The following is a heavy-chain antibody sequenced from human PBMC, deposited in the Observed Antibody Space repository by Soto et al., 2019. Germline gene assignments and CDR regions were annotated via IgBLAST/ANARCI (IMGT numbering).Heavy chain of an antibody. D-gene: IGHD6-19*01. CDR2: ISSSSSYI. V-gene: IGHV3-21*01. CDR3: ARDLHSSGWYGYYYGMDV. Sequence: GGSLRLSCAATGFTFSSYSMNWVRQAPGKGLEWVSSISSSSSYIYYADSVKGRFTISRDNAKNSLYLQMNSLRAEDTAVYYCARDLHSSGWYGYYYGMDVWGQGTTVTVSS. CDR1: GFTFSSYS. J-gene: IGHJ6*02.